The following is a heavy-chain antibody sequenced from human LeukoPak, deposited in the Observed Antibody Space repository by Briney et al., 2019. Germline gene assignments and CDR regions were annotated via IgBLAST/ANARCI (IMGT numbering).Heavy chain of an antibody. CDR3: ARDSLWFGDPPGDYFDY. V-gene: IGHV3-30*04. D-gene: IGHD3-10*01. J-gene: IGHJ4*02. CDR2: ISYDGSNK. CDR1: GFTLSDYT. Sequence: PGGSLRLSCASSGFTLSDYTMHWVRRAPGKGLEGVGLISYDGSNKYFADSVKGRFSISRDNSKNTLYLQMNSLRPDDTAVYSCARDSLWFGDPPGDYFDYWGQGTLVTVSS.